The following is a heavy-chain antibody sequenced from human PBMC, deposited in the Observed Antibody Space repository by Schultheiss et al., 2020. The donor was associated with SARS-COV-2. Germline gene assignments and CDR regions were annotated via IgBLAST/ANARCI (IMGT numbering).Heavy chain of an antibody. CDR3: ARDRRGIAAAEADY. CDR1: GFTFDDYA. V-gene: IGHV3-9*01. D-gene: IGHD6-13*01. Sequence: GGSLRLSCAASGFTFDDYAMHWVRQAPGKGLEWVSGISWNSGSIGYADSVKGRFTISRDNAKNSLYLQMNSLRAEDTALYYCARDRRGIAAAEADYWGQGTLVTVSS. J-gene: IGHJ4*02. CDR2: ISWNSGSI.